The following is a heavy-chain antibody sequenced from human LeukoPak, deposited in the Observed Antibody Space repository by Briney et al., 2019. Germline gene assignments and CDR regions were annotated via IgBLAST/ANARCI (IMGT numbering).Heavy chain of an antibody. CDR1: GYSFTSYW. J-gene: IGHJ4*02. D-gene: IGHD3-22*01. V-gene: IGHV5-51*01. CDR2: IYPGDSDT. CDR3: ARFGTDYYDSREVGY. Sequence: GESLKISCKGSGYSFTSYWIGWVRQMPWKGLEWMGIIYPGDSDTRYSPSFQGQVTISADKSISTAYLQWSSLKALDTAMYYCARFGTDYYDSREVGYWGQGTLVTVSS.